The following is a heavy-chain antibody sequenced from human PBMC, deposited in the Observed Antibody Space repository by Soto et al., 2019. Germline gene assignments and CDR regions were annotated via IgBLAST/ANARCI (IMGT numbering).Heavy chain of an antibody. CDR3: AKEGGSRNQKPPHY. D-gene: IGHD3-16*01. V-gene: IGHV3-23*01. Sequence: GGSLRLSCAASGFTLSSYAMSWVRQAPGKGLEWVSAISGSGGSTYYADSVKGRFTISRDNSKNTLYLQMNSLRAEDTAVYYCAKEGGSRNQKPPHYWGQGTLVTVSS. CDR1: GFTLSSYA. J-gene: IGHJ4*02. CDR2: ISGSGGST.